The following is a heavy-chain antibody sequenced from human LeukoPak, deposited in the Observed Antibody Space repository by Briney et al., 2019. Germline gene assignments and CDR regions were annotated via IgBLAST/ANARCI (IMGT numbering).Heavy chain of an antibody. D-gene: IGHD3-3*01. CDR2: IIPIFGTA. J-gene: IGHJ3*02. Sequence: SVEVSCKASGGTFSSYAISWVRQAPGQGLEWMGGIIPIFGTANYAQKFQGRVTITADEPTSTAYMELSSLRSEDTAVYYCARDLAITIFGVVIRTDAFDIWGQGTMVTVSS. CDR3: ARDLAITIFGVVIRTDAFDI. V-gene: IGHV1-69*13. CDR1: GGTFSSYA.